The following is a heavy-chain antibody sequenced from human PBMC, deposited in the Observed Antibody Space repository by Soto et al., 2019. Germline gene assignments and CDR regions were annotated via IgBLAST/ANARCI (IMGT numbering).Heavy chain of an antibody. CDR3: ARSWSGSTSGRVDV. Sequence: EVQLVESGGGLVHPGKSLRLSCVASGFTFDDHVMNWVRQVPGMGSEWVGHITWNGYSIGYGGSVRGRFTISRDNAKNTLDLQMNSLRPEDTALYYCARSWSGSTSGRVDVCGHGATVTVSS. CDR2: ITWNGYSI. V-gene: IGHV3-9*01. D-gene: IGHD3-3*01. CDR1: GFTFDDHV. J-gene: IGHJ6*02.